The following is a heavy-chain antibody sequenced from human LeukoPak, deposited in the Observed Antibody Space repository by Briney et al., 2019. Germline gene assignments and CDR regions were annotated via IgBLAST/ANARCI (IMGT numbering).Heavy chain of an antibody. CDR1: GFIFSNSG. V-gene: IGHV3-33*01. J-gene: IGHJ6*02. Sequence: GRSLRLSCAASGFIFSNSGMHWVRQAPGKGLEWVAFIQTDGNPKYYADSVRGRFTISRDNFKKTCCLQMDSLRVEDTAVYYCARETSSEIIGGMDVRGQGTTVTVTS. CDR3: ARETSSEIIGGMDV. CDR2: IQTDGNPK. D-gene: IGHD3-22*01.